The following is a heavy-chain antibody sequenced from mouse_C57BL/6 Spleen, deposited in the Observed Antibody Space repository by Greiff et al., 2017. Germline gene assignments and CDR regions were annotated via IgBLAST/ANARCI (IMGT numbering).Heavy chain of an antibody. J-gene: IGHJ1*03. V-gene: IGHV2-2*01. D-gene: IGHD1-1*01. CDR1: GFSLTSYG. Sequence: VKLMESGPGLVQPSQSLSITCTVSGFSLTSYGVHWVRQSPGKGLEWLGVIWSGGSTDYNAAFISRLSISKDNSKSQVFFKMNSLQADDTAIYYCARNYPYYGSSYGYFDVWGTGTTVTVSS. CDR2: IWSGGST. CDR3: ARNYPYYGSSYGYFDV.